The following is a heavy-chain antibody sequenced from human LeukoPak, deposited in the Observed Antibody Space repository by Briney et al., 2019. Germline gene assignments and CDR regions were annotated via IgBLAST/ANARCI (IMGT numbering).Heavy chain of an antibody. CDR2: IRSKAYGGTT. V-gene: IGHV3-49*04. D-gene: IGHD3-3*01. CDR3: TRGHDFWSVPWYFDL. CDR1: GFTFGDYA. Sequence: LTGGSLRLSCTASGFTFGDYAMSWVRQAPGKGLEWVGFIRSKAYGGTTEYAASVKGRFTISRDDSKSIAYLQMNSLKTEDTAVYYCTRGHDFWSVPWYFDLWGRGTLVTVSS. J-gene: IGHJ2*01.